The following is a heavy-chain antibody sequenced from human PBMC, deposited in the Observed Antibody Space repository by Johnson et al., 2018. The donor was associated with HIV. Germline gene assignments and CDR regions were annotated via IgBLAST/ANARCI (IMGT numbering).Heavy chain of an antibody. D-gene: IGHD6-13*01. Sequence: QVQLVESGGGVVQPGRSLRLSCAASGFTFNSYGMHWVRQAPGKGLEWVAVIWYDGSNKYYADSVKGRFTISRDNSKNTLYLQMNSLRAEDTAVYYCARARDRSSSRDAFDIWGQGTMVTVSS. CDR2: IWYDGSNK. J-gene: IGHJ3*02. CDR1: GFTFNSYG. V-gene: IGHV3-30*19. CDR3: ARARDRSSSRDAFDI.